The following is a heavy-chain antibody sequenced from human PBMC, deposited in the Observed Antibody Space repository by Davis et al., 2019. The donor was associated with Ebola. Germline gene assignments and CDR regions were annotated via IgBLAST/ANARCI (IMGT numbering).Heavy chain of an antibody. CDR1: GYTFTSYA. Sequence: AASVKVSCKASGYTFTSYAMHWVRQAPGQRLEWMGWINAGNGKTKYSQKFQGRVTITADKSTSTAYMELSSLRSEDTAVYYCARPGDSVVRDDYYYYYYGMDVWGQGTTVTVSS. V-gene: IGHV1-3*01. CDR2: INAGNGKT. J-gene: IGHJ6*02. D-gene: IGHD2-21*02. CDR3: ARPGDSVVRDDYYYYYYGMDV.